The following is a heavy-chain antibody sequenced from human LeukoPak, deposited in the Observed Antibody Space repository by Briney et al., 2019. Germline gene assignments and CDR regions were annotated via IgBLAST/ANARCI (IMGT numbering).Heavy chain of an antibody. J-gene: IGHJ4*02. CDR2: ISYDGDHK. CDR3: AREYYSGNYYVFDY. D-gene: IGHD1-26*01. Sequence: PGRSLRLSCAASGFTFTDYAIHWVRQAPGKGLEWVAVISYDGDHKYYPDSVKGRFTISRDNSKNTVYLQMNSLRVEDTAVYLCAREYYSGNYYVFDYWGQGTLVTVSS. CDR1: GFTFTDYA. V-gene: IGHV3-30-3*01.